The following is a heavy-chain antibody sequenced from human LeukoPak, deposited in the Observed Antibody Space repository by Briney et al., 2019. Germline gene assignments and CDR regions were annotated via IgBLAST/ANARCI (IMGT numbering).Heavy chain of an antibody. J-gene: IGHJ4*02. V-gene: IGHV3-21*01. Sequence: GGSLRLSCAASGFTFSSYSMNWVRQAPGKGLEWVSSISSSNYIYYADSVKGRFTISRDNAKNSLYLQINSLRAEDTAVYYCARERLVRGVIGPSSEFDYWGQGTLVTVSS. CDR2: ISSSNYI. D-gene: IGHD3-10*01. CDR1: GFTFSSYS. CDR3: ARERLVRGVIGPSSEFDY.